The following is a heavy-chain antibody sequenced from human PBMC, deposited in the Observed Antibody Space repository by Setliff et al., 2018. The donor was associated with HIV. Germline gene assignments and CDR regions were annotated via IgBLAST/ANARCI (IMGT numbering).Heavy chain of an antibody. D-gene: IGHD3-22*01. CDR1: GGSISSGSYY. CDR3: ARENGWLFGWFDP. CDR2: IYTRGTT. Sequence: PSETLSLTCTVSGGSISSGSYYWSWIRQPAGKGLEWIGRIYTRGTTKYNPSLKSRVTISLDTSKNQFSLKLTSVTAADTAIYYCARENGWLFGWFDPWGQGTPVTVSS. V-gene: IGHV4-61*02. J-gene: IGHJ5*02.